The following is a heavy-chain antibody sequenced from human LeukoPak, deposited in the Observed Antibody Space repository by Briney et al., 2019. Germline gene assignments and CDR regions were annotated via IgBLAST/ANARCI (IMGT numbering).Heavy chain of an antibody. V-gene: IGHV4-59*08. J-gene: IGHJ5*02. CDR3: ARLGLVGCDP. CDR1: GVYISSYY. Sequence: PWETLSLTCTVSGVYISSYYWSWIRQPPGKGLEWIGYIYYSGGTKYNPALTSRVTMSVDTSNNQSALKLSSVTAADTAVYYCARLGLVGCDPWVQGSQV. D-gene: IGHD2-15*01. CDR2: IYYSGGT.